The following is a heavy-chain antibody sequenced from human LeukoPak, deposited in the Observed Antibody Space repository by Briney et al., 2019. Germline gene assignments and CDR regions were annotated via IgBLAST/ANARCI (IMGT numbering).Heavy chain of an antibody. D-gene: IGHD6-13*01. V-gene: IGHV4-39*07. J-gene: IGHJ6*02. CDR2: INHSGST. Sequence: SETLSLTCTVSGGSISSGGYYWSWIRQPPGKGLEWIGEINHSGSTNYNPSLKSRVTISVDTSKNQFSLKLSSVTAADTAVYYCARGWVWPDVWGPGTTVTVSS. CDR1: GGSISSGGYY. CDR3: ARGWVWPDV.